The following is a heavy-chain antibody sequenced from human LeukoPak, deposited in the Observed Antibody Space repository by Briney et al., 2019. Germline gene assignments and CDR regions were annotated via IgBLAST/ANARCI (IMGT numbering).Heavy chain of an antibody. D-gene: IGHD3-22*01. J-gene: IGHJ4*02. Sequence: PSETLSLTCTVSGGSISSGSYYWSWIRQPAGKGLEWIGRIYTSGSTNYNPSLKSRVTISVDTSKNQFSLKLSSVTAADTAVYYCARGHYYDSSGYYLPGYWGQGTLVTVSS. CDR3: ARGHYYDSSGYYLPGY. V-gene: IGHV4-61*02. CDR1: GGSISSGSYY. CDR2: IYTSGST.